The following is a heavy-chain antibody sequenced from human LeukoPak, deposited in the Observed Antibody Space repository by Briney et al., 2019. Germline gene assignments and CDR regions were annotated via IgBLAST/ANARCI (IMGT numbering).Heavy chain of an antibody. CDR1: GYTFTSYY. CDR2: INPSGGST. Sequence: ASVKVSCKASGYTFTSYYMHWVRQAPGQGLEWMGIINPSGGSTSYAQKFQGRVTMTRDTSTSTVYMELSSLRSEDTAVYYCARDNPYSSSWSRDGMDVWGQGTTVTVSS. CDR3: ARDNPYSSSWSRDGMDV. D-gene: IGHD6-13*01. J-gene: IGHJ6*02. V-gene: IGHV1-46*01.